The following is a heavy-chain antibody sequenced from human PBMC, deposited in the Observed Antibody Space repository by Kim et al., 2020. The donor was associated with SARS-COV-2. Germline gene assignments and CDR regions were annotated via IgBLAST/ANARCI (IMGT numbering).Heavy chain of an antibody. D-gene: IGHD6-19*01. CDR1: GFTFSSYA. Sequence: GGSLRLSCAASGFTFSSYAMHWVRQAPGKGLEWVAVISYDGSNKYYADSVKGRFTISRDNSKNTLYLQMNSLRAEDTAVYYCASADSSGWYTPFDYWGQGTLVTGAS. CDR2: ISYDGSNK. V-gene: IGHV3-30*04. J-gene: IGHJ4*02. CDR3: ASADSSGWYTPFDY.